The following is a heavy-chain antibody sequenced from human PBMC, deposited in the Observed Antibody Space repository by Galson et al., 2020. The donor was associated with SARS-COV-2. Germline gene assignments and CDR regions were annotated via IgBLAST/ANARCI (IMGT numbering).Heavy chain of an antibody. CDR1: GFTFSSYA. V-gene: IGHV3-64D*08. CDR2: ISSNGGST. CDR3: VKDGPFTKTTSDFDY. Sequence: GGSLRLSCSASGFTFSSYAMHWVRQAPGKGLEYVSAISSNGGSTYYADSVKGRFTISRDNSKNTLYLQMSSLRAEDTAVYYCVKDGPFTKTTSDFDYWGQGTLVTVSS. J-gene: IGHJ4*02. D-gene: IGHD4-4*01.